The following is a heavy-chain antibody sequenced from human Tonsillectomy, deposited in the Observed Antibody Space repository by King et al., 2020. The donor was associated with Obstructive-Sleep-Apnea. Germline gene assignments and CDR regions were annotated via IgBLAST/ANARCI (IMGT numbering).Heavy chain of an antibody. Sequence: VQLVESGSELKKPGASVTVSCKASGYTFTSYVMNWVRQAPGQGLEWMGWINTNTGTPTYAQGFTGRFVFSLDTSVNTAYLQISSLKAEDTAMYYCAGDRKYYYGSGSDYKPYYGMDVWGQGATVTVSS. CDR2: INTNTGTP. CDR1: GYTFTSYV. J-gene: IGHJ6*02. D-gene: IGHD3-10*01. V-gene: IGHV7-4-1*02. CDR3: AGDRKYYYGSGSDYKPYYGMDV.